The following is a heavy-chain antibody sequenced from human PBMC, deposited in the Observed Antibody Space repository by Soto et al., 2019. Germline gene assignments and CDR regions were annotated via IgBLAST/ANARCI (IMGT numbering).Heavy chain of an antibody. Sequence: ASVKVSCKPSGYSFTAFYIHWVRQAPGQGLEWMGWVDPNSGATRNAQNFQGRVTMTRDTSTSTVYMELNWLRSDDTDVYYCARDNYGPLDYCGQGPPVPVYS. V-gene: IGHV1-2*02. CDR3: ARDNYGPLDY. D-gene: IGHD3-10*01. J-gene: IGHJ4*02. CDR2: VDPNSGAT. CDR1: GYSFTAFY.